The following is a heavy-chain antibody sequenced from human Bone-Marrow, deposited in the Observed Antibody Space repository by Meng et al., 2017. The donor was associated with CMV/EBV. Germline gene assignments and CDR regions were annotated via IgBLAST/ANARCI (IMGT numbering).Heavy chain of an antibody. V-gene: IGHV4-59*01. CDR1: GGSISSYY. CDR3: ARSYIYSYGYDWYYYYGMDV. D-gene: IGHD5-18*01. J-gene: IGHJ6*02. CDR2: IYYSGST. Sequence: SETLSLTCTVSGGSISSYYWSWIRQPPGKGLEWIGYIYYSGSTNYNPSLKSRVTISVDTSKNQFSLKLSSVTAADTAVYYCARSYIYSYGYDWYYYYGMDVWGQRTTVTVSS.